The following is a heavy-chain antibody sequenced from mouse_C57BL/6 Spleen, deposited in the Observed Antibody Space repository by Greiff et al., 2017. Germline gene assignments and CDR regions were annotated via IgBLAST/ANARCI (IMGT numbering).Heavy chain of an antibody. J-gene: IGHJ2*01. CDR3: ASGGWLDRRYYFDD. CDR1: GYTFTSYW. CDR2: INPSNGGT. D-gene: IGHD2-3*01. Sequence: QVQLQQPGTELVKPGASVKLSCKASGYTFTSYWMHWVKQRPGQGLEWIGNINPSNGGTNFNEKFKSKATLTVDKSSSTAYMQLSSLTSEDSAVYYGASGGWLDRRYYFDDWGQGTTLTVSS. V-gene: IGHV1-53*01.